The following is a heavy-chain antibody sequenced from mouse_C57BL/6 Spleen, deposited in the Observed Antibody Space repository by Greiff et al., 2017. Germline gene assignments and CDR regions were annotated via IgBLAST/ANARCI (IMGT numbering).Heavy chain of an antibody. CDR2: INPNNGGT. V-gene: IGHV1-26*01. Sequence: EVQLQQSGPELVKPGASVKISCKASGYTFTDYYMNWVKQSHGKSLEWIGDINPNNGGTSYNQKFKGKATLTVDKSSSTAYMELRSLTSEDSAVYYCAKSDYYGSSHCGYFDVWGTGTTVTVSS. CDR1: GYTFTDYY. J-gene: IGHJ1*03. D-gene: IGHD1-1*01. CDR3: AKSDYYGSSHCGYFDV.